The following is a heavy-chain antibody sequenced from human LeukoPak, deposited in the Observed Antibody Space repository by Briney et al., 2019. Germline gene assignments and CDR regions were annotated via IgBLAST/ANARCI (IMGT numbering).Heavy chain of an antibody. CDR2: ISDSGGST. CDR3: ARDMGSSWPHHAFDI. Sequence: PGGSLRLSCAASGFTFSSYAMSWVRQAPGKGLEWVSTISDSGGSTYYADSVKGRFTISRDNSKNTLYLQMNSLRAEDTAVYYCARDMGSSWPHHAFDIWGQGTMVTVSS. D-gene: IGHD6-13*01. J-gene: IGHJ3*02. CDR1: GFTFSSYA. V-gene: IGHV3-23*01.